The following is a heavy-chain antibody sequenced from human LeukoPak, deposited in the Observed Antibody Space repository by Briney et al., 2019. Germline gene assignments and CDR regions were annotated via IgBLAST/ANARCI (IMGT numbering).Heavy chain of an antibody. CDR2: ICPGDSDT. Sequence: GESLKISCQASGXSFTSYWTGWVRQMPGKGLECMGIICPGDSDTRYSPSFQGQVSISADKSISTAYLQWSSLKASDTAMYYCARRGYGTPEGWFDPWGQGTLVTVSS. CDR1: GXSFTSYW. J-gene: IGHJ5*02. D-gene: IGHD4-17*01. V-gene: IGHV5-51*01. CDR3: ARRGYGTPEGWFDP.